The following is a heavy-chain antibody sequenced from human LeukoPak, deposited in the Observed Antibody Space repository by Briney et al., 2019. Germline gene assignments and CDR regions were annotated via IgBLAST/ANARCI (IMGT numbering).Heavy chain of an antibody. Sequence: GGSLRLSCAASGFTFSSYAMSWVRQAPGKGLKWVSGFRGSGLSTFYADSVKGRFTISRDNSKNTLYLQMNSLRAEDTAVYYCAKGQRFYGEYYFDYWGQGTLVTVSS. CDR2: FRGSGLST. CDR3: AKGQRFYGEYYFDY. V-gene: IGHV3-23*01. J-gene: IGHJ4*02. CDR1: GFTFSSYA. D-gene: IGHD4-17*01.